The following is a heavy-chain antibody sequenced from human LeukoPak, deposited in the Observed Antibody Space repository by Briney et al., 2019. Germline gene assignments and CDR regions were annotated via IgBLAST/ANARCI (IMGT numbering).Heavy chain of an antibody. CDR2: ISSRGDT. CDR1: GGPITNYY. V-gene: IGHV4-4*07. J-gene: IGHJ4*02. Sequence: SETLSLTCIVSGGPITNYYWSWVRQPAGKGLQWIGRISSRGDTNYNPSLKSRVVMSVDTSKNQFSLKLHSLTAADTAVYYCAREYGDFDYWGRGTLVTVSS. D-gene: IGHD4-17*01. CDR3: AREYGDFDY.